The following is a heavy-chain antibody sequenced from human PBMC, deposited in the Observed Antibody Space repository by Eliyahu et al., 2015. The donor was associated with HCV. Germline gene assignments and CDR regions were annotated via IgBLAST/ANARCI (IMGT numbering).Heavy chain of an antibody. J-gene: IGHJ4*02. Sequence: QVQLQQXGAGLXKPSETLSLTCAVXGXSFSGYYWSWIRQPPGKGLEWIGEINHSGSTNYNPSLKSRVTISVDTSKNQFSLKLSSVTAADTAVYYCARPHYYGSGSSVKYWGQGTLVTVSS. CDR3: ARPHYYGSGSSVKY. D-gene: IGHD3-10*01. CDR1: GXSFSGYY. V-gene: IGHV4-34*01. CDR2: INHSGST.